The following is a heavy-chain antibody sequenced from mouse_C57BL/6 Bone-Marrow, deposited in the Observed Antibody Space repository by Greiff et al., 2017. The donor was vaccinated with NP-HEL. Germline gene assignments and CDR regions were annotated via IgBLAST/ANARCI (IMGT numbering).Heavy chain of an antibody. CDR2: IYPRSGTT. J-gene: IGHJ2*01. CDR1: GYTFTSSG. Sequence: VQLQQSGAELARPGASVKLSCKASGYTFTSSGISWVKQRTGQDLEWIGEIYPRSGTTYYNEKFKGKATLTADKSSSTAYMELRSLTSEDSAVYFCAREGTLLGFDYWGQGTTLTVSS. V-gene: IGHV1-81*01. CDR3: AREGTLLGFDY. D-gene: IGHD3-3*01.